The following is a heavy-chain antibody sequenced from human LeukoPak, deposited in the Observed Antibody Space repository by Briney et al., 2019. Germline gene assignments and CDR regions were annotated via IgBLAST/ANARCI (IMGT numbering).Heavy chain of an antibody. V-gene: IGHV4-38-2*02. D-gene: IGHD3-3*01. J-gene: IGHJ3*02. CDR2: IYHSGST. CDR3: ARDLSYDFWRTSAFDI. Sequence: SETLSLTCTVSGYSISSGYYWGWIRQPPGKGLEWIGSIYHSGSTYYNPSLKSRVTISVDTSKNQFSLKLSSVTAADTAVYYCARDLSYDFWRTSAFDIWGQGTMVTVSS. CDR1: GYSISSGYY.